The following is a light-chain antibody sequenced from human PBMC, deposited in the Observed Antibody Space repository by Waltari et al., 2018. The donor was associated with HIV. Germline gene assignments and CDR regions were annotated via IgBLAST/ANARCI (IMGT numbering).Light chain of an antibody. Sequence: QSVLTQPPSASGTPGQRVTISCSGSSSNIGGNFVYWYQQLPGPAPKLLIYRDNQRPSGVPDRFSGAKSGTSASLAINGLRSEDEADYYCAAWDDSLSGLYVFGTGTKVTVL. CDR3: AAWDDSLSGLYV. CDR1: SSNIGGNF. CDR2: RDN. V-gene: IGLV1-47*01. J-gene: IGLJ1*01.